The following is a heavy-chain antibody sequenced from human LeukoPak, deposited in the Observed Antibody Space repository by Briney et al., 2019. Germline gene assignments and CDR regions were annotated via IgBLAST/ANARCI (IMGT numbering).Heavy chain of an antibody. CDR2: INAGNGNT. J-gene: IGHJ4*02. CDR3: ARQPLGYCTNGVCYTAHFDY. D-gene: IGHD2-8*01. Sequence: ASVKVSCKASGYTFTSYAMHWVRQAPGQRLEWMGWINAGNGNTEYSQEFQGRVTITRDTSASTAYMELSSLRSEDTAVYYCARQPLGYCTNGVCYTAHFDYWGQGTLVTVSS. CDR1: GYTFTSYA. V-gene: IGHV1-3*01.